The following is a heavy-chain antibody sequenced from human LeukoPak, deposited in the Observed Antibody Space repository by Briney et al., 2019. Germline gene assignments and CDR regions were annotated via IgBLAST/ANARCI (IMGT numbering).Heavy chain of an antibody. CDR1: GGSISSGAHY. J-gene: IGHJ3*02. D-gene: IGHD1-1*01. Sequence: PSETLSLTCTVSGGSISSGAHYWGWIRQPAGKGLEWIGRIYTSGSTNYNPSLKSRVTMSMDTSKNSFSLKLNSVTAADTAVYYCARAISGTGSAFHIWGQGTMVIVSS. CDR2: IYTSGST. CDR3: ARAISGTGSAFHI. V-gene: IGHV4-61*02.